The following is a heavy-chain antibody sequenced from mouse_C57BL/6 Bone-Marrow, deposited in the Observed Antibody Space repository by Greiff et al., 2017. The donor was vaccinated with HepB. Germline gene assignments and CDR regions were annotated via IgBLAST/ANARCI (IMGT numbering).Heavy chain of an antibody. D-gene: IGHD1-1*01. CDR1: GYSITSGYD. J-gene: IGHJ4*01. CDR3: ARDYYGSRYYAMDY. CDR2: ISYSGST. V-gene: IGHV3-1*01. Sequence: DVKLQESGPGMVKPSQSLSLTCTVTGYSITSGYDWHWIRHFPGNKLEWMGYISYSGSTNYNPSLKSRISITHDTSKNHFFLKLNSVTTEDTATYYCARDYYGSRYYAMDYWGQGTSVTVSS.